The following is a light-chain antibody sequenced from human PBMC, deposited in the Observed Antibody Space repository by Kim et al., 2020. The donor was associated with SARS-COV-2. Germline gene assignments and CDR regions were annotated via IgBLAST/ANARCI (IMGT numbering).Light chain of an antibody. V-gene: IGKV3-20*01. CDR3: QQYGSAPPGVT. CDR1: QSVSGNY. CDR2: GAS. Sequence: PGARATLSCRASQSVSGNYLAGYQQKPGQAPRLRISGASSRATGIPDRFSGSGSGTDFTLTISRLEPEDVAVYYCQQYGSAPPGVTFGGGTKVEIK. J-gene: IGKJ4*01.